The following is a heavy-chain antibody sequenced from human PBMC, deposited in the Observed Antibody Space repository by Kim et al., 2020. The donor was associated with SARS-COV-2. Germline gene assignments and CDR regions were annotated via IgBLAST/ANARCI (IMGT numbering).Heavy chain of an antibody. V-gene: IGHV3-11*04. J-gene: IGHJ6*02. CDR1: GFTFSDYY. CDR3: ARGYYYGSGSYYNLVYYYGMDV. CDR2: ISSSGSTI. Sequence: GGSLRLSCAASGFTFSDYYMSWIRQAPGKGLEWVSYISSSGSTIYYADSVKGRFTISRDNAKNSLYLQMNSLRAEDTAVYYCARGYYYGSGSYYNLVYYYGMDVWGQGTTVTVSS. D-gene: IGHD3-10*01.